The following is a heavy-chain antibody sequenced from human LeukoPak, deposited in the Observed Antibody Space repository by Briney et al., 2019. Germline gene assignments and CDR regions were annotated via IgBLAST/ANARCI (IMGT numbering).Heavy chain of an antibody. CDR3: ARVNLFGVYPPLKKPIDAFDI. V-gene: IGHV1-2*02. D-gene: IGHD3-3*01. CDR1: GYTFTGYY. J-gene: IGHJ3*02. Sequence: ASVKVSCKASGYTFTGYYMHWVRQAPGQGLEWMGWINPNSGGTNYAQKFQGRVTMTRDTSISTAYMELSRLRSDDTAVYYCARVNLFGVYPPLKKPIDAFDIWGQGTMVTVSS. CDR2: INPNSGGT.